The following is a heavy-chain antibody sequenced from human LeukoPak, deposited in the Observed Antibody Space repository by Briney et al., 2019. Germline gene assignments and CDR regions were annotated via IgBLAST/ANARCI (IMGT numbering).Heavy chain of an antibody. D-gene: IGHD1-26*01. Sequence: GASVKVSCKASGYTFTIYPIGWVRQAPGQGLEWMGWISAYNGYTNYAQSLQGRVTMTTDTSTSTAYMELRSLRSDDTAMYYCARVGGSYEGLIDYWGQGTLVTVSS. V-gene: IGHV1-18*01. CDR3: ARVGGSYEGLIDY. J-gene: IGHJ4*02. CDR2: ISAYNGYT. CDR1: GYTFTIYP.